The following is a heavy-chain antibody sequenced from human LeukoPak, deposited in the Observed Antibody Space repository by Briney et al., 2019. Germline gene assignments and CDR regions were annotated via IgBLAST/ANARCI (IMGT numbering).Heavy chain of an antibody. V-gene: IGHV4-59*01. J-gene: IGHJ4*02. Sequence: SETLSLTCTVSGGSISSYYWSWIRQPPGKGLEWIGYIYYSGSTNCNPSLKSRVTISVDTSKNQFSLKLSSVTAADTAVYYCARARDDYGDSWGFDYWGQGTLVTVSS. CDR3: ARARDDYGDSWGFDY. D-gene: IGHD4-17*01. CDR2: IYYSGST. CDR1: GGSISSYY.